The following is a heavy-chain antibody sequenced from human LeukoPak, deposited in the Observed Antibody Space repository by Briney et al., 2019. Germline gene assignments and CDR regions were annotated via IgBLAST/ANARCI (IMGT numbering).Heavy chain of an antibody. V-gene: IGHV1-2*02. D-gene: IGHD1-26*01. J-gene: IGHJ4*02. CDR1: GYTFTGYY. CDR3: ARGLYPNRGATTLYY. CDR2: INPNSGGI. Sequence: ASVKVSCKASGYTFTGYYMHWVRQAPGQGLEWMGWINPNSGGINYAQKFQGRVTMTRDTSISTAYMELSRLRSDDTAVYYCARGLYPNRGATTLYYWGQGTLVTVSS.